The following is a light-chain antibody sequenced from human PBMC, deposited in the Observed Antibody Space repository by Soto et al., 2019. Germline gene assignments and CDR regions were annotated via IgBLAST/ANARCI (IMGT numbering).Light chain of an antibody. J-gene: IGKJ1*01. CDR3: QQLNSYPRT. CDR2: GAS. Sequence: DIQLTQSPSFLSASVGDRVTITCRASQGISSYLAWYQQKPGKAPKLLIYGASTLQNGVPSTFSGSGSGTEFTLTISSLQPEDFATYYCQQLNSYPRTFGQGTKVDIK. CDR1: QGISSY. V-gene: IGKV1-9*01.